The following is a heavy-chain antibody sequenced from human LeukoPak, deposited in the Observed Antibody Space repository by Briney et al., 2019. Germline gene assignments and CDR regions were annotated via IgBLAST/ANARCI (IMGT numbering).Heavy chain of an antibody. CDR1: GGSSSGYY. CDR2: INHSGST. D-gene: IGHD2-2*01. CDR3: ARGTEADIVVVPAAIAPSAFDI. V-gene: IGHV4-34*01. J-gene: IGHJ3*02. Sequence: SETLSLTCAVYGGSSSGYYWSWIRQPPGKGLEWIGEINHSGSTNYNPSLKSRVTISVDTSKNQFSLKLSSVTAADTAVYYCARGTEADIVVVPAAIAPSAFDIWGQGTMVTVSS.